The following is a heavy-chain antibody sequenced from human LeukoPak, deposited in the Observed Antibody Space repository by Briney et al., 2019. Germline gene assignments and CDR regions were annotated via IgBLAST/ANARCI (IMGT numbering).Heavy chain of an antibody. J-gene: IGHJ5*02. D-gene: IGHD4-11*01. CDR3: ARGHDYRSWFDP. CDR1: GGSISSSNW. Sequence: SETLSLTCAVSGGSISSSNWWSWVRQPPGKGLEWIGEIYHSGSTNYNPSLKSRVTISVDTSKNQFSLKLSSVTAADTAVYYCARGHDYRSWFDPWGQGTLVTVSS. V-gene: IGHV4-4*02. CDR2: IYHSGST.